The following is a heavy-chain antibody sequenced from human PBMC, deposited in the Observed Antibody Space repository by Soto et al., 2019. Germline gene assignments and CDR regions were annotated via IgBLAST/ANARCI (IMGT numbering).Heavy chain of an antibody. J-gene: IGHJ3*02. CDR1: GGSVNSGNYY. CDR3: ARVERGTATTVVDAFDI. CDR2: MSHSGGT. Sequence: QVQLQQWGAGLLKPSETLSLTCAVYGGSVNSGNYYWSWIRQPPAKGLEWIGEMSHSGGTQFDPSLKSRVTISVDTSKNQFSLKTSSVTAADTALYYCARVERGTATTVVDAFDIWGPGTLVTVSS. D-gene: IGHD1-1*01. V-gene: IGHV4-34*01.